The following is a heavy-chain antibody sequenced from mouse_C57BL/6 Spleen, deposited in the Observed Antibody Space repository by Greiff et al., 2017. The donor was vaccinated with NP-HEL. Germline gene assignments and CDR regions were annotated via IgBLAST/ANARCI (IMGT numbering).Heavy chain of an antibody. J-gene: IGHJ4*01. CDR1: GYTFTDYY. CDR2: IYPGSGNT. Sequence: QVQLQQSGAELVRPGASVKLSCKASGYTFTDYYINWVKQRPGQGLEWIARIYPGSGNTYYNEKFKGKATLTAEKSSSTAYMQLSSLTSEDSAVYFCARSGEDGYPYYYAMDYWGQGTSVTVSS. CDR3: ARSGEDGYPYYYAMDY. V-gene: IGHV1-76*01. D-gene: IGHD2-3*01.